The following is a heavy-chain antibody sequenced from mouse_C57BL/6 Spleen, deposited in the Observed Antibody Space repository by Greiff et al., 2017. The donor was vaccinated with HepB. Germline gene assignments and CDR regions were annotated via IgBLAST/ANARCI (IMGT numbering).Heavy chain of an antibody. J-gene: IGHJ4*01. CDR1: GYSITSGYY. CDR3: ASPGSSLYYAMDY. CDR2: ISYDGSN. Sequence: EVQLVESGPGLVKPSQSLSLTCSVTGYSITSGYYWNWIRQFPGNKLEWMGYISYDGSNNYNPSLKNRISITRDTSKNQFFLKLNSVTTEDTATYYCASPGSSLYYAMDYWGQGTSVTVSS. D-gene: IGHD1-1*01. V-gene: IGHV3-6*01.